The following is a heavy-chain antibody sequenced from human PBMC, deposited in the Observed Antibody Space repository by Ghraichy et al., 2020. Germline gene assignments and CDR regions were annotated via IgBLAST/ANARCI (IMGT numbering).Heavy chain of an antibody. CDR2: INHSGST. CDR1: GGSFSGYY. J-gene: IGHJ4*02. CDR3: ARLGRGQWLYYFDY. D-gene: IGHD6-19*01. Sequence: SETLSLTCAVYGGSFSGYYWSWIRQPPGKGLEWIGEINHSGSTNYNPSLKSRVTISVDTSKNQFSLKLSSVTAADTAVYYCARLGRGQWLYYFDYWGQGTLVTVSS. V-gene: IGHV4-34*01.